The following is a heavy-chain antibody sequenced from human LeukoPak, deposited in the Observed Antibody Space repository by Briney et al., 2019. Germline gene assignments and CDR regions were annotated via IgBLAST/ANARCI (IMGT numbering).Heavy chain of an antibody. CDR3: ARERYTDYYGSGSYYNPFDY. CDR2: IYHSGST. Sequence: SETLSLTCTVSGYSISSGYYWGWIRQPPGKGLEWIGSIYHSGSTYYNPSLKSRVTISVDTSKNQFSLKLSSVTAADTAVYYCARERYTDYYGSGSYYNPFDYWGQGTLVTVSS. D-gene: IGHD3-10*01. V-gene: IGHV4-38-2*02. J-gene: IGHJ4*02. CDR1: GYSISSGYY.